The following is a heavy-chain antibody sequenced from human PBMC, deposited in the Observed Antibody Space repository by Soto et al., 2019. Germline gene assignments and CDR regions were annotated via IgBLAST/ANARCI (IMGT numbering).Heavy chain of an antibody. Sequence: QVQLQESGPGLVKPSETLSLTCTVSGGSVSSGDHYWTWIRQSPGKGLEWIGYIYYSGSTNYNPSLKSRATISVDTSKNQFSLNLSSVTAADTAIYYCARDWTYDFWSGYYSGCCALDVWGQGTAVTVS. CDR3: ARDWTYDFWSGYYSGCCALDV. V-gene: IGHV4-61*08. J-gene: IGHJ6*02. CDR2: IYYSGST. D-gene: IGHD3-3*01. CDR1: GGSVSSGDHY.